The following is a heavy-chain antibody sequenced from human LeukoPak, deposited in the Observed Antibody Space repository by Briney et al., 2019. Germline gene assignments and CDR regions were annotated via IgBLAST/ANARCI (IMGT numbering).Heavy chain of an antibody. J-gene: IGHJ6*04. Sequence: GGSLRLSCAASGFTFSDHYMDWVRQAPGKGLEWVSYISSSGSTIYYADSVKGRFTISRDNAKNSLYLQMNSLRAEDTAVYYCAELSITMIGGVWGKGTTVTISS. D-gene: IGHD3-10*02. CDR3: AELSITMIGGV. CDR2: ISSSGSTI. V-gene: IGHV3-11*04. CDR1: GFTFSDHY.